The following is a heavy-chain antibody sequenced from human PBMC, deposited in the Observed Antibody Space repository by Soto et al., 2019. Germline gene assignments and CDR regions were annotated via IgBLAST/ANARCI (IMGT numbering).Heavy chain of an antibody. CDR2: INPSGGST. CDR3: ARVASNPNGYSYVPEYYYYYGMDV. Sequence: GASVKVSCKASGYTFASYYMHWVRQAPGQGLEWMGIINPSGGSTSYAQKFQGRVTMTRDTSTSTVYMELSSLRSEDTAAYYCARVASNPNGYSYVPEYYYYYGMDVWGQGTTVTVSS. CDR1: GYTFASYY. J-gene: IGHJ6*02. D-gene: IGHD5-18*01. V-gene: IGHV1-46*01.